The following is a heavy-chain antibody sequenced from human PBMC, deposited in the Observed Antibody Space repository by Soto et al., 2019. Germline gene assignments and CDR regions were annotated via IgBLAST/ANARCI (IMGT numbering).Heavy chain of an antibody. CDR2: FRSSDNRI. CDR3: ARDYNCAFEI. D-gene: IGHD1-1*01. Sequence: EVQLVESGGGLVQPGGSLRLSCAASGFTFSSYSMNWVRQAPGKGLEWVSFFRSSDNRILYADSVKGRFTISRDDARNSLYLQMNSLRAEDTAVYYCARDYNCAFEIWGQGTMVTVSS. V-gene: IGHV3-48*01. J-gene: IGHJ3*02. CDR1: GFTFSSYS.